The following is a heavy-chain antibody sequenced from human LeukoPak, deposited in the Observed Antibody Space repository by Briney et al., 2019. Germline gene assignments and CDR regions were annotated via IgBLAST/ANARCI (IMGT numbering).Heavy chain of an antibody. V-gene: IGHV4-38-2*02. CDR2: IYHSGST. J-gene: IGHJ4*02. CDR3: ARDSRYRYYFDY. Sequence: SETLSLTCTVSGYSISSGYYWGWIRQPPGEGLEWIGSIYHSGSTYYNPSLKSRVTISVDTSKNQFSLKLSSVTAADTAVYYCARDSRYRYYFDYWGQGTLVTVSS. CDR1: GYSISSGYY. D-gene: IGHD3-9*01.